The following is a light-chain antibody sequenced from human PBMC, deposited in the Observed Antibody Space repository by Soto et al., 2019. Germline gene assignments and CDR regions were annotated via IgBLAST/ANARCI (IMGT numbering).Light chain of an antibody. CDR2: EVS. CDR1: SSDVGSYNL. J-gene: IGLJ2*01. Sequence: QSVLTQPASVSGPPGQSITISCTGTSSDVGSYNLVSWYQQHPGKAPKLMIYEVSKRPSGVSNRFSGSKSGNTASLTISGLQAEDEADYYCCSYAGSSTPYVVFGGGTKLTVL. V-gene: IGLV2-23*02. CDR3: CSYAGSSTPYVV.